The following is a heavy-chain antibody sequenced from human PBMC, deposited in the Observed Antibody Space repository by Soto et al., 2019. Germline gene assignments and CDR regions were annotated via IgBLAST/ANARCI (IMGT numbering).Heavy chain of an antibody. CDR2: IHSDGSST. J-gene: IGHJ3*01. Sequence: EVQLVESEGGLVQPGGSLRLSCAASGFTFSYYWVHWVRQAPGQGLVWVSRIHSDGSSTTYADSVKGRFTISRDNAKNTLYMLVNSLIAEDTAVYYCARGDRGAFELWGQGTMVTVSS. D-gene: IGHD2-21*02. CDR3: ARGDRGAFEL. V-gene: IGHV3-74*01. CDR1: GFTFSYYW.